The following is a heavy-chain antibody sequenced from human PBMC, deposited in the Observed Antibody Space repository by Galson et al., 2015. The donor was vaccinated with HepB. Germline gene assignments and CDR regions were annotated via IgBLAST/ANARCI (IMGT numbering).Heavy chain of an antibody. V-gene: IGHV6-1*01. CDR3: GGGNRFDI. Sequence: ATWNWIRQSPSRGLEWLGRTYYRSKWYSEYAVSVKSRIIINPDTSKNQFSLQLNSVTPEDTAVYYCGGGNRFDIWGQGTMVTVS. CDR2: TYYRSKWYS. J-gene: IGHJ3*02. CDR1: AT.